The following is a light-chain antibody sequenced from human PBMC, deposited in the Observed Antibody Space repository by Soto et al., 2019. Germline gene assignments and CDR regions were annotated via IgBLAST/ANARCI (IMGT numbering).Light chain of an antibody. CDR2: RAS. J-gene: IGKJ1*01. V-gene: IGKV3-20*01. CDR1: QSLTSSY. CDR3: HQCYSSRT. Sequence: EIVLTQSPGTLSLSPGERASLSCRASQSLTSSYLAWYQQKPGQAPRLLIYRASSRATGIPDRFSGSGSGTDFTLTISRLEPEDFAVYYCHQCYSSRTFGQGTKVDIK.